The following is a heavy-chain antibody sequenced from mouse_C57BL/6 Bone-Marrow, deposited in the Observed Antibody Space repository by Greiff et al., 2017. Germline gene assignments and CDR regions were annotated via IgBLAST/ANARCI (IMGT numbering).Heavy chain of an antibody. D-gene: IGHD2-5*01. CDR1: GYTFTSYG. CDR2: IDPSDSAT. V-gene: IGHV1-52*01. J-gene: IGHJ4*01. CDR3: AREESNPYAMAY. Sequence: VQLQQPGAELVRPGSSVKLSCKASGYTFTSYGMPWVKQRPIQGLEWIGNIDPSDSATHYNQKFKDKATLTVDKSSSTAYMQLSSLTSQASAVYYCAREESNPYAMAYWGQGTSVTVSS.